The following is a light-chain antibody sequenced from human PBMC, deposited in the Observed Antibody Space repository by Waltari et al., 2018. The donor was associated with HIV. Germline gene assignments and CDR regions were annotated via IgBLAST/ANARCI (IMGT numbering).Light chain of an antibody. J-gene: IGLJ2*01. CDR1: SYNLGSNY. V-gene: IGLV1-47*01. CDR3: ATWDDTLSGHVV. CDR2: RNN. Sequence: QSVLTQPPSASGTPGQRIAISCSGSSYNLGSNYVYWYPQLPGTAPKLLIYRNNQRPSGVPDRFSGSKSGTSASLDISGLRSEDEADYYCATWDDTLSGHVVFGGGTKLNVL.